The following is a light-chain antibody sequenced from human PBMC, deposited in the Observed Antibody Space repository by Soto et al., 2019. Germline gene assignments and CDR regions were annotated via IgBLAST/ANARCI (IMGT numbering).Light chain of an antibody. CDR1: QSINNY. CDR2: DAC. CDR3: QQYNSYPWT. Sequence: DIQMTQSPSTLSASVGDRVTITCRASQSINNYLAWYQQKPGKAPKLLIYDACSLESGVPSRFSGSGSGTEFPLTISSLQPDDFATYYCQQYNSYPWTFGQGTKVDIK. V-gene: IGKV1-5*01. J-gene: IGKJ1*01.